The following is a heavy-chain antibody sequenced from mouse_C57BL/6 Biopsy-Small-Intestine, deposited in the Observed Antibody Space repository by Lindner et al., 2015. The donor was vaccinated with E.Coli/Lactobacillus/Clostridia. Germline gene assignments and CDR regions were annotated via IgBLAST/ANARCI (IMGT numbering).Heavy chain of an antibody. V-gene: IGHV1-82*01. CDR1: GYAFSSSW. J-gene: IGHJ2*01. D-gene: IGHD2-1*01. Sequence: QLQESGPELVKPGASVKISCKASGYAFSSSWMNWVKQRPGKGLEWIGWIYPGDGDTYYNGKFRGKATLTADKSSSTAYMQFSSLTSEDSAVYFCTRYDNYHFDYWGQGTTLTVSS. CDR3: TRYDNYHFDY. CDR2: IYPGDGDT.